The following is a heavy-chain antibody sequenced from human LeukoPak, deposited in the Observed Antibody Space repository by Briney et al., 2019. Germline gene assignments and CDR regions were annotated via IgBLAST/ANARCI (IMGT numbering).Heavy chain of an antibody. V-gene: IGHV3-7*01. CDR2: IKQDGSEK. D-gene: IGHD1-26*01. CDR3: ARDPEAGGFDY. CDR1: GFTFSSYA. Sequence: PGGSLRLSCAASGFTFSSYAMTWVRQAPGKGLEWVANIKQDGSEKYYVDSVKGRFTISRDYAKNSLFLQMNSLRDEDTAVYYCARDPEAGGFDYWGQGTLVTVSS. J-gene: IGHJ4*02.